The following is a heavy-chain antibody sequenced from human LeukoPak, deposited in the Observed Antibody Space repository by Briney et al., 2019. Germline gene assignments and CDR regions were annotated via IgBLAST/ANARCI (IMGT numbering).Heavy chain of an antibody. V-gene: IGHV4-59*08. CDR3: ARTSKHSSGYYMPFDY. Sequence: SETLSLTCTVSGGSISSYYWSWIRQPPGKGLEWIGYIYYSGGTDYNPSLKSRVTISVDTSKNQFSLKLSSVTAADTAVYYCARTSKHSSGYYMPFDYWGQGTLVTVSS. CDR1: GGSISSYY. D-gene: IGHD6-19*01. J-gene: IGHJ4*02. CDR2: IYYSGGT.